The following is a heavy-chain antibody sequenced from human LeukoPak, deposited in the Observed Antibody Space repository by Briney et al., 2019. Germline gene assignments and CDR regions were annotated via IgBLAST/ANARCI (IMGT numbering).Heavy chain of an antibody. V-gene: IGHV4-61*02. CDR1: GGSISSGSYY. Sequence: NPSQTLSLTCTVSGGSISSGSYYWSWIRQPAGKGLEWIGRIYISGSTSYNPSLKSRVTISVDTSKNQFSLKLSSVAAADTAVYCCARVYIASPGQFDPWGQGTLVTVSS. D-gene: IGHD6-13*01. CDR2: IYISGST. CDR3: ARVYIASPGQFDP. J-gene: IGHJ5*02.